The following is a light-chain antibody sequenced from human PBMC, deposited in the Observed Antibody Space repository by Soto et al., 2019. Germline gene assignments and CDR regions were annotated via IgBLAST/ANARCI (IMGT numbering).Light chain of an antibody. CDR1: QSISSW. CDR3: QQYNSYSWT. CDR2: KAS. J-gene: IGKJ1*01. V-gene: IGKV1-5*03. Sequence: DIQTTQSASTLSASVGHRVTITCRASQSISSWLAWYQQKPGKAPRLLIYKASSLESGVPSRFSGSGSGTEFTLTISSLQPDDFATYYCQQYNSYSWTFGQGTKVDIK.